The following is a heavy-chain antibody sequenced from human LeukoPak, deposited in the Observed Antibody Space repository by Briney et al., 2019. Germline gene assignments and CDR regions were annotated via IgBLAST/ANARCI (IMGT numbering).Heavy chain of an antibody. V-gene: IGHV3-21*04. CDR3: ARERHSSSSNWFDP. J-gene: IGHJ5*02. CDR1: GFTFSSYS. CDR2: ISSSSLYI. D-gene: IGHD6-6*01. Sequence: PGGSLRLSCEASGFTFSSYSMNWVRQAPGKGLEWVSSISSSSLYIYYADSVKGRFTISRDNAKNSLYLQMNSLRVEDTALYYCARERHSSSSNWFDPWGQGTLVTVCS.